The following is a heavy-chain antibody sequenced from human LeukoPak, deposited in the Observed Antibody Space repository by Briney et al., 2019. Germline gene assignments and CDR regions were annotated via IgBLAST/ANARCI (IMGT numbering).Heavy chain of an antibody. J-gene: IGHJ3*01. Sequence: GGSLSLSCAASGFTFDSNWMHWVRQAPGKGLVWVSQINSDGSSTNYADSVKGRFTISRDNAKNTLYLQMNSLRVEDTAVYYCARTEYCSPTSCKYASFWGQGTMVTVSS. CDR2: INSDGSST. V-gene: IGHV3-74*01. D-gene: IGHD2-2*01. CDR3: ARTEYCSPTSCKYASF. CDR1: GFTFDSNW.